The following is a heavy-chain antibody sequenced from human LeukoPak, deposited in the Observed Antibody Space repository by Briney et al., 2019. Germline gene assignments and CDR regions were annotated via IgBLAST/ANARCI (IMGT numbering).Heavy chain of an antibody. D-gene: IGHD4-23*01. J-gene: IGHJ6*03. CDR3: ARAVNYYYYMDV. V-gene: IGHV3-21*01. Sequence: GSLRLSCAASGFTFSSYEMNWVRQAPGKGLEWVSSISSSSSYIYYADSVKGRFTISRDNAKNSLYLQMNSLRAEDTAVYYCARAVNYYYYMDVWGKGTTVTISS. CDR1: GFTFSSYE. CDR2: ISSSSSYI.